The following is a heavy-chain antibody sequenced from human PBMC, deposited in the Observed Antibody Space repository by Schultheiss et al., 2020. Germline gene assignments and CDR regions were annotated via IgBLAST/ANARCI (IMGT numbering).Heavy chain of an antibody. J-gene: IGHJ6*02. CDR1: GFSFSNAW. Sequence: WGSLRLSCAASGFSFSNAWMSWVRQAPGKGLEWVSAISGSGGSTYYADSVKGRFTISRDNSKNTLYLQMNSLRAEDTAVYYCARVRGGEHYYYGMDVWGQGTTVTVSS. V-gene: IGHV3-23*01. D-gene: IGHD2-21*01. CDR3: ARVRGGEHYYYGMDV. CDR2: ISGSGGST.